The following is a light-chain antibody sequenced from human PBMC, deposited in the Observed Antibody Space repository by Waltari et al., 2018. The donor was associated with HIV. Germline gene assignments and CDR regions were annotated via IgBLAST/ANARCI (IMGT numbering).Light chain of an antibody. CDR3: QVWDSTSDHRV. V-gene: IGLV3-21*04. Sequence: SYVLTQPPSVSVAPGKTATITCGGNSIGDKSVHWYQQKQGQAPVVVIYYDSDRPSGFPERFSGSNSGNTATLTISRVEAGDEADYYCQVWDSTSDHRVFGGGTKLTVL. CDR2: YDS. CDR1: SIGDKS. J-gene: IGLJ3*02.